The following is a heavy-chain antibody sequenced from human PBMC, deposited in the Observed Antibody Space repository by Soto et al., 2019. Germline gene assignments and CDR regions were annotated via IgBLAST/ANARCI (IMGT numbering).Heavy chain of an antibody. CDR3: ARPPGLGDAFDI. J-gene: IGHJ3*02. V-gene: IGHV1-2*02. CDR1: GYTFTGYY. CDR2: INPNSGGT. Sequence: QVQLVQSGAEVKKPGASVKVSCKASGYTFTGYYMHWMRQAPGQGLEWMGWINPNSGGTNYAQKFQGKVTMTRYTSISPAYMELSRMRSDDTAVYYCARPPGLGDAFDIWGQRTMVTVSS. D-gene: IGHD3-16*01.